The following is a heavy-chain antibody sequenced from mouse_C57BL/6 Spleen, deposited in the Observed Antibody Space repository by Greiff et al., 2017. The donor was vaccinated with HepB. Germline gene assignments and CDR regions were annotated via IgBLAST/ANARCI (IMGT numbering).Heavy chain of an antibody. CDR2: ISYSGST. CDR1: GYSITSDY. Sequence: EVKLVESGPGLAKPSQTLSLTCSVTGYSITSDYWNWIRKFPGNKLEYMGYISYSGSTYYNPSLKSRISITRDTSKNQYYLQLTSVTTEDTATYYCARSTGSSYRWYFDVWGTGTTVTVSS. V-gene: IGHV3-8*01. D-gene: IGHD1-1*01. J-gene: IGHJ1*03. CDR3: ARSTGSSYRWYFDV.